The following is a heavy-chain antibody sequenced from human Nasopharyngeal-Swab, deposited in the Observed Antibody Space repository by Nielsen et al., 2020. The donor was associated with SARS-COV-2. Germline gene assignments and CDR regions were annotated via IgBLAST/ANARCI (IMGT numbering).Heavy chain of an antibody. CDR1: GFTFSSHS. D-gene: IGHD3-10*01. Sequence: SCAASGFTFSSHSMNWVRQAPGKGLEWVSSISSSSTYIYYADSVKGRFTISRDNAKNSLYLQMNSLRVEDTAVYYCARVLLRALGKFGEGYAFDIWGQGTMVTVSS. V-gene: IGHV3-21*01. J-gene: IGHJ3*02. CDR3: ARVLLRALGKFGEGYAFDI. CDR2: ISSSSTYI.